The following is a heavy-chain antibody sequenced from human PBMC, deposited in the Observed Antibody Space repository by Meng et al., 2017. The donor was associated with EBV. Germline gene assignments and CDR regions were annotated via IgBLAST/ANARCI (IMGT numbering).Heavy chain of an antibody. J-gene: IGHJ4*02. CDR2: INPNSGGT. Sequence: VQLVQSGAEVKKPGAAVKVYCKASGYTFTGYYMHWVRQAPGQGLEWMGRINPNSGGTNYAQKFQGRVTMTRDTSISTAYMELSRLRSDDTAVYYCARVGIAVAGTGDYWGQGTLVTVSS. V-gene: IGHV1-2*06. CDR3: ARVGIAVAGTGDY. D-gene: IGHD6-19*01. CDR1: GYTFTGYY.